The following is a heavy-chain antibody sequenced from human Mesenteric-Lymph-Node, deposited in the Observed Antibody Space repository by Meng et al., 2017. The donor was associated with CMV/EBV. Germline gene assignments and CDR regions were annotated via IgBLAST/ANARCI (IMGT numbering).Heavy chain of an antibody. D-gene: IGHD2-2*01. CDR3: ARGIEGCSSTSCYWGVDY. CDR2: INPNSGGT. J-gene: IGHJ4*02. V-gene: IGHV1-2*02. CDR1: GYTFTGYY. Sequence: ASVKVSCKASGYTFTGYYMHWVRQAPGQGLEWMGWINPNSGGTNYAQKFQGRVTMTRDTSISTAYMELSRLGSDDTAVYYCARGIEGCSSTSCYWGVDYWGQGTLVTVSS.